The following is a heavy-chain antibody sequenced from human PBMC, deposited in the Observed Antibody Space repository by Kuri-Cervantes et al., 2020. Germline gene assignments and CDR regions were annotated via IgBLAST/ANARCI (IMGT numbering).Heavy chain of an antibody. CDR3: ARDAFVVVPAAMGSYFDY. J-gene: IGHJ4*02. CDR2: ISYDGSNK. D-gene: IGHD2-2*01. V-gene: IGHV3-30-3*01. Sequence: GESLKISCAASGFTFSSYAMHWVRQAPGKGLEWVAVISYDGSNKYYADSVKVRFTISRDNSKNTLYLQMNSLRAEDTAVYYCARDAFVVVPAAMGSYFDYWGQGTLVTVSS. CDR1: GFTFSSYA.